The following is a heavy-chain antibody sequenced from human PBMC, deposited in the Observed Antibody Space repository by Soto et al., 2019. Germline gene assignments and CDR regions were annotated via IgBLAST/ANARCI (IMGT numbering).Heavy chain of an antibody. CDR3: ARGYDSSGYGVFFDY. CDR2: IWYDGSDK. J-gene: IGHJ4*02. V-gene: IGHV3-33*01. D-gene: IGHD3-22*01. CDR1: GFTFSNYG. Sequence: QVQLVESGGDVVQPGRSLRLSCAASGFTFSNYGMHWVRQAPGKGLEWVAVIWYDGSDKYYVDSVKGRFTISRDNSKNTLYLQMNSLRAEDTAVYYCARGYDSSGYGVFFDYWGKGNLVTVSS.